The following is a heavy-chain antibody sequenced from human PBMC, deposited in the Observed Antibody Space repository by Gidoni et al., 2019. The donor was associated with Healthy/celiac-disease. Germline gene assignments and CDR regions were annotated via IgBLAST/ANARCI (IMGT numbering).Heavy chain of an antibody. D-gene: IGHD1-26*01. CDR3: ATETGFIVGATVLDY. CDR1: GGTFSRYA. Sequence: QVQLVQSGAAVKKPGSSVKVSCTASGGTFSRYAISWVRQAPGQGLEWMGGIIPIFGTANYAQKFQGRVTITADESTSTAYMERSSLRSEDTAVYYCATETGFIVGATVLDYWGQGTLVTVSS. V-gene: IGHV1-69*01. J-gene: IGHJ4*02. CDR2: IIPIFGTA.